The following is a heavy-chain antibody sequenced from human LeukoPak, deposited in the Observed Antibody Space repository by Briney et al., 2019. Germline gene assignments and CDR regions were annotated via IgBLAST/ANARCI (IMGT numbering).Heavy chain of an antibody. V-gene: IGHV1-46*01. J-gene: IGHJ4*02. D-gene: IGHD3-10*01. CDR2: INPSGGST. Sequence: ASVKVSCKASGYTFTSYYMHWVRQAPGQGLEWMGIINPSGGSTSYAQKFQGRVTMTRDTSTSTVYMELSSLRSEDTAVYYCAAASLLWDPGEWGQGTLVTVSS. CDR3: AAASLLWDPGE. CDR1: GYTFTSYY.